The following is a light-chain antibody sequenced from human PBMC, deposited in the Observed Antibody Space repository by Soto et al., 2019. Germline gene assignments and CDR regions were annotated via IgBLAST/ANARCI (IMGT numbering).Light chain of an antibody. Sequence: DIQMTQSPSTLSASEGDRVTITCRASRSVGNRLAWYQQKPGKAPKVLIFDGSTLRSGVPSRFSGSGSGTEFSLTISSLQPDDFATYYCQQCTTDPVTFGQGTKVEVK. CDR1: RSVGNR. CDR2: DGS. J-gene: IGKJ1*01. CDR3: QQCTTDPVT. V-gene: IGKV1-5*01.